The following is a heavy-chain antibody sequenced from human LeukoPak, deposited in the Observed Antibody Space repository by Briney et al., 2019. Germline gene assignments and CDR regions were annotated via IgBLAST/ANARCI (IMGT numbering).Heavy chain of an antibody. V-gene: IGHV4-39*07. CDR2: IYYSGRT. J-gene: IGHJ4*02. Sequence: SETLSLTCTVSGGSISSSSYYWGWIRQPPGKGLEWIGSIYYSGRTYYNPSLKSRVTISVDTSKNQFSLKLSSVTAADTAVYYCARDWNDYGDYVFFLSGFVSVVVSPGFDYWGQGTLVTVSS. D-gene: IGHD4-17*01. CDR1: GGSISSSSYY. CDR3: ARDWNDYGDYVFFLSGFVSVVVSPGFDY.